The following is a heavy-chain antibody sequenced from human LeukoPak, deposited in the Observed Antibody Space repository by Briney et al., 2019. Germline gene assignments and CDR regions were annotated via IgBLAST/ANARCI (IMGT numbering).Heavy chain of an antibody. CDR1: GFPFDSDW. CDR3: ARQPIYEAYFDY. D-gene: IGHD3-16*01. J-gene: IGHJ4*02. CDR2: IKRDESEK. V-gene: IGHV3-7*01. Sequence: GGSVRLSCAASGFPFDSDWMSWVRLAPGKGLEWVANIKRDESEKKFVVSVKGRFTISRNNAENSLYLQMNSLRTEDAAVYYCARQPIYEAYFDYWGQGTLVTVSS.